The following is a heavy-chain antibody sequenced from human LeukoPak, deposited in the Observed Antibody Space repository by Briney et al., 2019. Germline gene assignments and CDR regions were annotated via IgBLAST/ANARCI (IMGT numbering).Heavy chain of an antibody. J-gene: IGHJ4*02. CDR3: ARPESSGSYALSC. CDR2: IYNTGTT. Sequence: SETLSLTCTVSGGSISIGNYYWSWIRQPAGRGLEWIGRIYNTGTTNYNPSLKSRVTISVDTSKNQFSLKLSPVTAADTAVYYCARPESSGSYALSCWGQGTLVTVSS. V-gene: IGHV4-61*02. CDR1: GGSISIGNYY. D-gene: IGHD1-26*01.